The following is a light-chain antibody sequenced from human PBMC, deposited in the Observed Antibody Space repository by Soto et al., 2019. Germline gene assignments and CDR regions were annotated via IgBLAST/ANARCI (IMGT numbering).Light chain of an antibody. CDR3: CPYAGSISFSYD. CDR1: SSDVGSYNL. J-gene: IGLJ1*01. CDR2: EGS. Sequence: SVLTQPASVSGSPGQSITISCNGASSDVGSYNLVSWYQQHPGKAPKLMIYEGSKRPSGASNRFSGSKSGNTASLTISGLQAADEADYYCCPYAGSISFSYDFRKGTKVTV. V-gene: IGLV2-23*01.